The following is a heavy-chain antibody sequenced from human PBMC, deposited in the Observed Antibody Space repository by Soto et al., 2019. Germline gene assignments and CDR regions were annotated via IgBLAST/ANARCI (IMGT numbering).Heavy chain of an antibody. CDR1: GFTFSSYW. CDR2: INSDGSST. V-gene: IGHV3-74*01. CDR3: ARDPDWNYHNNWFDP. D-gene: IGHD1-7*01. Sequence: PWGSLRLSCSASGFTFSSYWMHWVRQAPGKGLVWVSRINSDGSSTSYADSVKGRFTISRDNAKNTLYLQMNSLRAEDTAVYYCARDPDWNYHNNWFDPWGQGTLVTVAS. J-gene: IGHJ5*02.